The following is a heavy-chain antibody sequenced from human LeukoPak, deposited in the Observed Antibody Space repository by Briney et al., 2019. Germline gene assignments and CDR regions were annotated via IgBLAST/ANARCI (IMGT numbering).Heavy chain of an antibody. CDR1: GDSISSYY. J-gene: IGHJ3*02. CDR2: IYYSVNT. CDR3: ARGRVYFYGSGSRYLDDAFDI. Sequence: PSETLSLTCTVSGDSISSYYWTWIRQPPGKGLEWIGSIYYSVNTKYNPSLKGRVTISSDTSKFSLRLSSVTAADTAVYYCARGRVYFYGSGSRYLDDAFDIWGQGTMVTVSS. D-gene: IGHD3-10*01. V-gene: IGHV4-59*01.